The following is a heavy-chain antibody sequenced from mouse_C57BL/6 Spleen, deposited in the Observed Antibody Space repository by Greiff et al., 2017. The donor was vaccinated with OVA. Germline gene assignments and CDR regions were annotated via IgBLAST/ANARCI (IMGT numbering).Heavy chain of an antibody. CDR2: FYPGSGSI. V-gene: IGHV1-62-2*01. Sequence: SGAELVKPGASVKLSCKASGYTFTEYTIHWVKQRSGQGLEWIGWFYPGSGSIKYNEKFKDKATLTADKSSSTVYMELSRLTSEDSAVYFCERHAAGHYYGSRSYAMDDWGQGTSVTVSS. CDR3: ERHAAGHYYGSRSYAMDD. J-gene: IGHJ4*01. CDR1: GYTFTEYT. D-gene: IGHD1-1*01.